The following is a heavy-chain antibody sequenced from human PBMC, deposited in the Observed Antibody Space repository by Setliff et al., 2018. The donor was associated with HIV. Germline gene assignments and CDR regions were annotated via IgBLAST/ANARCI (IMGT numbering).Heavy chain of an antibody. V-gene: IGHV4-38-2*02. D-gene: IGHD7-27*01. J-gene: IGHJ4*02. CDR2: IHHSGST. CDR1: GYSISSGYY. CDR3: ARGDRNWGYADY. Sequence: SETLSLTCTVSGYSISSGYYWGWIRQPPGKGLEWIGSIHHSGSTFQNPSLKSRVIISVDTSKNQFSLKLSSATAADTAVFYCARGDRNWGYADYWGQGTLVTVSS.